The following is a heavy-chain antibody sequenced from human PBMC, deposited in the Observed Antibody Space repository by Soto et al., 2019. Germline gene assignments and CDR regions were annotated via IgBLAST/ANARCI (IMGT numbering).Heavy chain of an antibody. Sequence: QVQLVQSGAEVKKPGASVKVSCKSSGYTFTNYAIHWVRQAPGQRLEWMGWIDGGNGNTKYSQKFQGRVTITRDTSASTAYMELSSLRSEDTAVYYCARIRSRSSWYSFDYWGQGTPVTVSS. D-gene: IGHD6-13*01. V-gene: IGHV1-3*01. CDR3: ARIRSRSSWYSFDY. CDR2: IDGGNGNT. J-gene: IGHJ4*02. CDR1: GYTFTNYA.